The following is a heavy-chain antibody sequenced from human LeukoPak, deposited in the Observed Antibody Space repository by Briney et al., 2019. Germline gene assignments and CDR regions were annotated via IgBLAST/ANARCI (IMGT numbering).Heavy chain of an antibody. V-gene: IGHV3-30-3*01. D-gene: IGHD2-2*01. CDR1: GFTFSSYA. CDR2: ISYDGSNK. J-gene: IGHJ4*02. CDR3: ARDSQSVPAAILSFDY. Sequence: GGSLRLYCAASGFTFSSYAMHWVRQAPGKGLEWVAVISYDGSNKYYADSVKGRFTISRDNSKNTLYLQMNSLRAEDTAVYYCARDSQSVPAAILSFDYWGQGTLVTVSS.